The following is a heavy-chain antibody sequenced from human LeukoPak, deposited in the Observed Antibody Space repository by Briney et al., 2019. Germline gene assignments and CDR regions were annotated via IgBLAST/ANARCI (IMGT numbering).Heavy chain of an antibody. V-gene: IGHV3-23*01. CDR2: LTSSGDTT. CDR1: GDSITSGGYS. Sequence: LSLTCAVSGDSITSGGYSWSWIRQPPGKGLEWVSSLTSSGDTTYYADSVRGRFTISRDNSKNTLYVQMNSLRDEDTAVYYCAKDQRWESPHYLDSWGQGTLVTVSS. CDR3: AKDQRWESPHYLDS. D-gene: IGHD1-26*01. J-gene: IGHJ4*02.